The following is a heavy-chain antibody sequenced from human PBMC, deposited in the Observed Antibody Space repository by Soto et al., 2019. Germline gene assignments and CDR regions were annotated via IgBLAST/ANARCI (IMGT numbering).Heavy chain of an antibody. CDR1: GFTFSNFA. Sequence: GGSLRLSCVASGFTFSNFAMSWVRQAPEKGLEWVAVISYDGSNKYYADSVKGRFTISRDNSKNTLYLQMNSLRAEDTAVYYCAKDYGYCSGGSCYSSGWFDPWGQGTLVTVSS. CDR2: ISYDGSNK. CDR3: AKDYGYCSGGSCYSSGWFDP. J-gene: IGHJ5*02. V-gene: IGHV3-30*18. D-gene: IGHD2-15*01.